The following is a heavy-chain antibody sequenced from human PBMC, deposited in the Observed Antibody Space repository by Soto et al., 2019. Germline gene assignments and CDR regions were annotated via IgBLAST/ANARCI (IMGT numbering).Heavy chain of an antibody. J-gene: IGHJ6*02. Sequence: SETLSLTCAVYGGSFSGYYWSWIRQPPGKGLEWIGEINHSGSTNYNPSLKSRVTISVDTSKNQFSLKPSSVTAADTAVYYCARLPVNSSSSVGYYYYGMDVWGQGTTVT. CDR3: ARLPVNSSSSVGYYYYGMDV. V-gene: IGHV4-34*01. CDR2: INHSGST. D-gene: IGHD6-6*01. CDR1: GGSFSGYY.